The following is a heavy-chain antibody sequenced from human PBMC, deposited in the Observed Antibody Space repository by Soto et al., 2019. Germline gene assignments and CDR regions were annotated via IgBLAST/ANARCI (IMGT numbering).Heavy chain of an antibody. J-gene: IGHJ4*02. CDR1: GFTFSSYG. D-gene: IGHD3-3*01. Sequence: GGSLRLSCAASGFTFSSYGMHWVRQAPGKGLEWVAVIWYDGSNKYYADSVKGRFTISRDNSKNTLYLQMNSLRAEDTAVYYCARDPYDFWSGFPPVGYYFDYWGQGTLVTVSS. CDR3: ARDPYDFWSGFPPVGYYFDY. CDR2: IWYDGSNK. V-gene: IGHV3-33*01.